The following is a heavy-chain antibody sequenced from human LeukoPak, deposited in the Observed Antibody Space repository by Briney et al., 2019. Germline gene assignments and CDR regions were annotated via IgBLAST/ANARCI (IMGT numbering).Heavy chain of an antibody. CDR1: GFTFSSYG. J-gene: IGHJ4*02. Sequence: GGSLRLSCAASGFTFSSYGMHWVRQAPGKGLEWVAFIRYDGSNKYYADSVKGRFTISRDNSKNTLYLQMNSLRAEDTAVYYCAKDRRITMVRGVIINWGQGTLVTVSS. D-gene: IGHD3-10*01. V-gene: IGHV3-30*02. CDR2: IRYDGSNK. CDR3: AKDRRITMVRGVIIN.